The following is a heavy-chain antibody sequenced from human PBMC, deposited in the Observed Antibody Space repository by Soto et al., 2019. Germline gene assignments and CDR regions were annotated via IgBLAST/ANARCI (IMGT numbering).Heavy chain of an antibody. CDR2: ISYDGNNR. D-gene: IGHD2-21*01. J-gene: IGHJ4*02. V-gene: IGHV3-30*03. Sequence: QVPLVESGGGVVQPGRSLRVSCAASGFTFSDYGIYWVRQAPGKGLEWVALISYDGNNREYGDSVKGRFTFSRDNSKNTLYLQMNRLRVEDTAVYYCTSGDTSFEYWGQGNLVTVSS. CDR1: GFTFSDYG. CDR3: TSGDTSFEY.